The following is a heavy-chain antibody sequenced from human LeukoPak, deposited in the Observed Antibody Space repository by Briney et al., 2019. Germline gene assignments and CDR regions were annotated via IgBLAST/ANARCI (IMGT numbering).Heavy chain of an antibody. CDR1: GFTFSSYS. CDR2: ISSSSSYI. CDR3: ARDLLQDIVVVPAAICAY. Sequence: PGGSLRLSCAASGFTFSSYSMNWVRQAPGKGLEWVSSISSSSSYIYYADSVKGRFTISRDNAKKSLYLQMNSLRAEDTAVYYCARDLLQDIVVVPAAICAYWGQGTLVTVSS. D-gene: IGHD2-2*02. V-gene: IGHV3-21*01. J-gene: IGHJ4*02.